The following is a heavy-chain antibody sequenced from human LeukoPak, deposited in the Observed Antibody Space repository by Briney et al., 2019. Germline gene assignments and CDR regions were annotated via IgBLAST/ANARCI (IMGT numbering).Heavy chain of an antibody. CDR1: GFTFSTYA. Sequence: GRSLRLSCAASGFTFSTYAMHWVCQAPGKGLEWVAVISYDGSNKNYADSVKGRFTISRDNSKNTLDLQINSLRAEDTAVYYCAKGPPNSGGGCCDYWGQGTLVAVSS. J-gene: IGHJ4*02. D-gene: IGHD2-15*01. CDR3: AKGPPNSGGGCCDY. CDR2: ISYDGSNK. V-gene: IGHV3-30*07.